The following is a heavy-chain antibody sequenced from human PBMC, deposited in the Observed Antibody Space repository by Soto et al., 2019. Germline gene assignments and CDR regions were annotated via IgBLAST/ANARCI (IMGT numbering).Heavy chain of an antibody. CDR3: TTDRDCTTSTCGPWAFDI. V-gene: IGHV3-15*07. Sequence: PGGSLRLSCAASGFSFSKAWMNWVRQAPGKGLEWVGRIKSNTDGGTTENAAPVKGRFTISRDDSENTMYLQMNSLKTDDTAVYYCTTDRDCTTSTCGPWAFDIWGQGTMVTVSS. CDR2: IKSNTDGGTT. CDR1: GFSFSKAW. J-gene: IGHJ3*02. D-gene: IGHD2-8*01.